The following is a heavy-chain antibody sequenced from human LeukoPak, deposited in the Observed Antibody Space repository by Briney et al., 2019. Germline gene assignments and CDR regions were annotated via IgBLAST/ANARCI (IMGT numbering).Heavy chain of an antibody. CDR2: IYSGGTT. V-gene: IGHV3-53*01. Sequence: GGSLRLSCIASGLTVSSNYMTWVRQAPGKGLQWVSLIYSGGTTAYADSVKGRFTISRDNSKNTLYLQMNSLRAEDTVVYYCARETYLYAIGSAHYYYYIDVWGKGTTVTVSS. D-gene: IGHD2-8*01. J-gene: IGHJ6*03. CDR3: ARETYLYAIGSAHYYYYIDV. CDR1: GLTVSSNY.